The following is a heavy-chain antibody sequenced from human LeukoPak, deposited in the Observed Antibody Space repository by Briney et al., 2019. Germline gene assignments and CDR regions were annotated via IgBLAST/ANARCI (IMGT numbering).Heavy chain of an antibody. CDR2: IYTSGST. D-gene: IGHD3-16*01. Sequence: PSETLSLTCTVSGGSISSYYWSWIRQPPGKGLEWIGYIYTSGSTNYNPSLKSRVTISVGTSKNQFSLKLSSVTAADTAVYYCARQSRGTWYFDLWGRGTLVTVSS. V-gene: IGHV4-4*09. J-gene: IGHJ2*01. CDR1: GGSISSYY. CDR3: ARQSRGTWYFDL.